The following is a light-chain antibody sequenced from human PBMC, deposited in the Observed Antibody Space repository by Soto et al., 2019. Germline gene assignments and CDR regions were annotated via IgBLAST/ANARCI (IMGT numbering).Light chain of an antibody. CDR2: DAS. CDR1: QSVNNY. Sequence: EIVLTQSPATLSLSPGERSTLSRGASQSVNNYLAWYQQRPGQAPRLLIYDASNRATGIPARFSGSGSGTDFTLTISRLEPEDFAVYYCHQYGSSPRTFGQGTKVDIK. CDR3: HQYGSSPRT. V-gene: IGKV3D-20*01. J-gene: IGKJ1*01.